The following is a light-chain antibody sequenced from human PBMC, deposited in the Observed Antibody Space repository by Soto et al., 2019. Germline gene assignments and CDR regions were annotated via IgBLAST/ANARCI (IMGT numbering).Light chain of an antibody. CDR3: QVWDSSSDHHVV. CDR1: NLGSKS. CDR2: YDS. V-gene: IGLV3-21*04. Sequence: SYELTQPPSVSVAPGKTARITCGGNNLGSKSVHWYQQKPGQAPVLVIYYDSDRPSGIPERFSGSNSGNTATLTISRVEAGDEADYYCQVWDSSSDHHVVFGGGTKLTV. J-gene: IGLJ2*01.